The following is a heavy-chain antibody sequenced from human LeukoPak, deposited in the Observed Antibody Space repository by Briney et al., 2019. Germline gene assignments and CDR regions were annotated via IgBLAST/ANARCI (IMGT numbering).Heavy chain of an antibody. V-gene: IGHV1-18*01. CDR3: AKQDYYYDSSGYYRYYFDY. D-gene: IGHD3-22*01. CDR1: GGTFSSYA. J-gene: IGHJ4*02. Sequence: ASVKVSCKASGGTFSSYAISWVRQAPGQGLEWMGRISAYNGNTNYAQKLQGRVTMTTDTSTSTAYMELRSLRSDDTAVYYCAKQDYYYDSSGYYRYYFDYWGQGTLVTVSS. CDR2: ISAYNGNT.